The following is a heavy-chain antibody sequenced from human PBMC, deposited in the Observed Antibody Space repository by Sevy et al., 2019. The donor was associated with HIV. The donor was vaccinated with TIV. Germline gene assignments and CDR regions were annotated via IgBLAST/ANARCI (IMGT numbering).Heavy chain of an antibody. CDR1: GFTFSSYE. D-gene: IGHD3-10*01. Sequence: GGSLRLSCAASGFTFSSYEMNWVRQAPGKGLEWVSYISSSGSTIYYADSVKGRFTISRDNAKNSLYLQMNSLRAEDPAVYYCARGIRIVRGIHWFDPWGQGTLVTVSS. CDR2: ISSSGSTI. V-gene: IGHV3-48*03. CDR3: ARGIRIVRGIHWFDP. J-gene: IGHJ5*02.